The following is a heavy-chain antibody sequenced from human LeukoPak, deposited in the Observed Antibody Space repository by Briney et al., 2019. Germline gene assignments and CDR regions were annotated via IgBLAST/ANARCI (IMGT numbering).Heavy chain of an antibody. J-gene: IGHJ4*02. V-gene: IGHV3-23*01. D-gene: IGHD3-22*01. CDR2: ISGSGGST. CDR3: AKLYYYDSSACDY. Sequence: GGSLRLSCAASGFTFSSYSMSWVRQAPGKGLEWVSAISGSGGSTYYADSVKGRFTISRDNSKNTLYLQMNSLRAEDTAVYYCAKLYYYDSSACDYWGQGTLVTVSS. CDR1: GFTFSSYS.